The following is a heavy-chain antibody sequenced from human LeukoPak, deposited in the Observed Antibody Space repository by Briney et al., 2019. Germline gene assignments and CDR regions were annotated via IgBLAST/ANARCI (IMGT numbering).Heavy chain of an antibody. Sequence: GGSLRLSCSASGFXFSSYDIHWVRQAPGKGLEYLSAINSNGGSTYYADSVKGRFTISRDNSKNTLYLQMNSLRAEDTAVYYCAREFTMVRGVIISHYYGMDVWGQGTTVTVSS. V-gene: IGHV3-64*04. CDR1: GFXFSSYD. D-gene: IGHD3-10*01. CDR3: AREFTMVRGVIISHYYGMDV. J-gene: IGHJ6*02. CDR2: INSNGGST.